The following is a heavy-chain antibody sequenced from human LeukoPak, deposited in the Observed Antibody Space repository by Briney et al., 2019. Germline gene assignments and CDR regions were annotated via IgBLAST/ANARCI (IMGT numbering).Heavy chain of an antibody. CDR3: ARGRSSWYGTRNDAFDI. V-gene: IGHV1-8*01. CDR1: GYTFTSYD. J-gene: IGHJ3*02. D-gene: IGHD6-13*01. CDR2: MSPNSGNT. Sequence: ASVKVSCKASGYTFTSYDINWVRQATGQGLEWMGWMSPNSGNTGYTQKFKGRVTMTRNTSISTGYMELSSLRSEDMAVYYCARGRSSWYGTRNDAFDIWGQGTMVTVSS.